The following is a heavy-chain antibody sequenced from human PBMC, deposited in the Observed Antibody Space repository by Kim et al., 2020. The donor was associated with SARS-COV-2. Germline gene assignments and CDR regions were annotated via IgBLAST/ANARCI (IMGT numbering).Heavy chain of an antibody. V-gene: IGHV1-46*01. Sequence: ASVKVSCKASGYTFTNYYMHWVRQAPGQGLEWMGIINPSGGGTTYPQKFQGTVTMTRDTSTSTVYMELTSLRSDDTAVYFCARGGLGRWFSVGLDYWGQGTLVTVSS. D-gene: IGHD2-15*01. CDR1: GYTFTNYY. J-gene: IGHJ4*02. CDR2: INPSGGGT. CDR3: ARGGLGRWFSVGLDY.